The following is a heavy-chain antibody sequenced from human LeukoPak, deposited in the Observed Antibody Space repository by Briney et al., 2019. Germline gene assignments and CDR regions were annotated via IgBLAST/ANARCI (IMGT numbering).Heavy chain of an antibody. CDR2: IYTSGSS. CDR3: ARDHYDFWSGYPDAFDI. V-gene: IGHV4-4*07. D-gene: IGHD3-3*01. J-gene: IGHJ3*02. CDR1: GGSISSYQ. Sequence: SETLSLTCSVSGGSISSYQWSWIRQPAGKGLEWIGRIYTSGSSNYNPSLKSRVTMSVDTSKNQFSLKLSSVTAADTAVYYCARDHYDFWSGYPDAFDIWGQGTMVTVSS.